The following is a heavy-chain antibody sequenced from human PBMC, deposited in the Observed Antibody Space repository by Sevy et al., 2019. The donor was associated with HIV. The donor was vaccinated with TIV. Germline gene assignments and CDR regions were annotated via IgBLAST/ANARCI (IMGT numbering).Heavy chain of an antibody. CDR3: ALAERRRPFDY. V-gene: IGHV3-21*01. J-gene: IGHJ4*02. Sequence: GGSLRLSCAASGFTISSYSINWVRQAPGKGLEWVSYISRSSTYIYYADSVKGRFTISRDNARNSLYLQMNSLRAEDTAIYYCALAERRRPFDYWGQGTLVTVSS. CDR1: GFTISSYS. D-gene: IGHD1-1*01. CDR2: ISRSSTYI.